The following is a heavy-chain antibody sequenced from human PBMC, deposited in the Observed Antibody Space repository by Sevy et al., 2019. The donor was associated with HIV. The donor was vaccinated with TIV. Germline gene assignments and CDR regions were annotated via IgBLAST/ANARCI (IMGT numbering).Heavy chain of an antibody. J-gene: IGHJ2*01. CDR2: IYYSGST. CDR3: ARVEPPDSSGYYDWYFDL. Sequence: SETLSLTCTVSGGSISSYYWSWIRQPPGKGLEWIGHIYYSGSTNYNPSLKSRVTISVDTSKNQFSLKLSSVTAADTAVYYCARVEPPDSSGYYDWYFDLWGRGTLVTVSS. V-gene: IGHV4-59*01. D-gene: IGHD3-22*01. CDR1: GGSISSYY.